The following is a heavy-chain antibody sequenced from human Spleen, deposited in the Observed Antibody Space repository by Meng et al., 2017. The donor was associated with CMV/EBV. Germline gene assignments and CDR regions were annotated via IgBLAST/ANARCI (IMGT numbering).Heavy chain of an antibody. V-gene: IGHV3-21*01. D-gene: IGHD2-2*01. Sequence: NFSIYSVNWGLQAPGKGLEWVSSISSSSSYIYYADSVKGRFTISRDNAKNSLYLQMNSLRAEDTAVYYCARLAYLDYCSSTSCRMDVWGQGTTVTAP. CDR2: ISSSSSYI. CDR3: ARLAYLDYCSSTSCRMDV. J-gene: IGHJ6*02. CDR1: NFSIYS.